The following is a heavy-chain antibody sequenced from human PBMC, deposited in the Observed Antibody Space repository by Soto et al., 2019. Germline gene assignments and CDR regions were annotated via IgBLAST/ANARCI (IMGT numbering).Heavy chain of an antibody. V-gene: IGHV1-2*04. CDR2: INPNSGGT. CDR1: GYTFTGYY. Sequence: QVQLVQSGAEVKKPGASVKVSCKASGYTFTGYYMHWVRQAPGQGLEWMGWINPNSGGTNYAQKFQGWVTMTRDTSISTAYMELSRLRSDDTAEYYCARGGAVAVLYYYYYGMDVWGQGTTVTVSS. J-gene: IGHJ6*02. D-gene: IGHD6-19*01. CDR3: ARGGAVAVLYYYYYGMDV.